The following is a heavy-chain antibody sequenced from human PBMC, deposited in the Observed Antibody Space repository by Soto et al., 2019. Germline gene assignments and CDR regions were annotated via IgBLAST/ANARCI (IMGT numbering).Heavy chain of an antibody. CDR3: ASSCRFGELLGVRYYYYGMDV. CDR2: ISSSGSTI. CDR1: GFTFSDYY. V-gene: IGHV3-11*01. D-gene: IGHD3-10*01. Sequence: QVQLVESGGGLVKPGGSLRLSCAASGFTFSDYYMSWIRQAPGKGLEWVSYISSSGSTIYYADSVKGRFTISRDNAKNSLYLKMNSLRAEDTAVYYCASSCRFGELLGVRYYYYGMDVWGQGTTVTVSS. J-gene: IGHJ6*02.